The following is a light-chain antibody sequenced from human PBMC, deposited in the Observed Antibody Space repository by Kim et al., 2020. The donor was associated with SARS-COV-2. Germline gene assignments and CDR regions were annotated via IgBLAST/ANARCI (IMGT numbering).Light chain of an antibody. CDR1: SSDVGDYDY. CDR3: SSYTASSTWV. V-gene: IGLV2-14*04. Sequence: GQAITISCTGTSSDVGDYDYVSWYQQHPGKAPKLMIYDVTKRPSGVSHRFSGFKSGNTASLTISGLQAEDGADYYCSSYTASSTWVFGGGTKVTVL. CDR2: DVT. J-gene: IGLJ3*02.